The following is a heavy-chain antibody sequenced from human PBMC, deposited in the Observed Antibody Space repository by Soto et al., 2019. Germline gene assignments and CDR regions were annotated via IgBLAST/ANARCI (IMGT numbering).Heavy chain of an antibody. J-gene: IGHJ4*02. V-gene: IGHV3-30*18. CDR3: ANDLVGGTFYTQLAL. CDR2: ITYDGSFQ. CDR1: GFNFDNYG. D-gene: IGHD1-7*01. Sequence: PGLSMRLSFQASGFNFDNYGMHWFRQAPGKGLEWVAVITYDGSFQYYADSVKGRFTISRDNSKNTLSLHLNTLKPEDTAVYHCANDLVGGTFYTQLALWGQGSLVTVSS.